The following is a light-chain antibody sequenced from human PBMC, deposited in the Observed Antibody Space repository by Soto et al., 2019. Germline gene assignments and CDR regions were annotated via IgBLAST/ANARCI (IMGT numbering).Light chain of an antibody. J-gene: IGKJ4*01. Sequence: EIVLTQSPGTVSLSPGERATLSCRASQSVSNSYLAWYQQKPGQAPRLLIYDASSRATGIPDRFSDSGSGTDFTLTISRLEPEDFAVYYCQQYGSSVLTFGGGTKVEIK. V-gene: IGKV3-20*01. CDR2: DAS. CDR1: QSVSNSY. CDR3: QQYGSSVLT.